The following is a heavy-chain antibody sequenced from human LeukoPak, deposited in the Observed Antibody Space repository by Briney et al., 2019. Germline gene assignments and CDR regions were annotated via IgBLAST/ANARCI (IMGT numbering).Heavy chain of an antibody. CDR1: GYTFTGYY. D-gene: IGHD3-22*01. CDR3: ARDRFSYDNSGYPTYDAFDI. J-gene: IGHJ3*02. Sequence: ASVKVSCKASGYTFTGYYMHWVRQAPGQGLEWMGWINPNSGGTNYAQKFQGRVTMTRDTSISTAYMELSRLRSDDTAVYYCARDRFSYDNSGYPTYDAFDIWGQGTMVTVSS. V-gene: IGHV1-2*02. CDR2: INPNSGGT.